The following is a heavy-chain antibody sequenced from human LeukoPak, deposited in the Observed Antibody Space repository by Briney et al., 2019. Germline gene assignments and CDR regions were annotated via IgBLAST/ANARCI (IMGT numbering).Heavy chain of an antibody. Sequence: GASVKVSCKASGYTFTGYDMHWVRRAPGQGLEWMGWINPNSGGTNYAQKLQGRVTMTTDTSTSTAYMELRSLRSDDTAVYYCAREEGATLVDGPNDYWGQGTLVTVSS. CDR3: AREEGATLVDGPNDY. CDR2: INPNSGGT. CDR1: GYTFTGYD. V-gene: IGHV1-2*02. D-gene: IGHD1-26*01. J-gene: IGHJ4*02.